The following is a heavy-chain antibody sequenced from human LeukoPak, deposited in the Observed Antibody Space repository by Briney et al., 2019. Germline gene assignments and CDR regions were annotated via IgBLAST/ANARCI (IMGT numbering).Heavy chain of an antibody. J-gene: IGHJ4*02. V-gene: IGHV4-59*08. D-gene: IGHD6-13*01. CDR3: ARLSHPADSSWFFGS. CDR2: IYYSGST. Sequence: SETLSLTCTVSAGSINNYYWSWIRQPPGKGLEWIAYIYYSGSTNYNPSLKSRVTISVDTSKNQFSLNLSSVTAADTAVYYCARLSHPADSSWFFGSWGQGTLVTVSS. CDR1: AGSINNYY.